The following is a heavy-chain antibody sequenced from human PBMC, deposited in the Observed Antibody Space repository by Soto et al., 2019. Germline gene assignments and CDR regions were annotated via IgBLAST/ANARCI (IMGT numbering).Heavy chain of an antibody. CDR3: ARDNFWSGYYLAPQRRPMEV. Sequence: SETLSLTCTVSGGSISSGGYYWSWIRQHPGKGLEWIGYIYYSGSTYYNPSLKSRVTISVDTSKNQFSLKLSSVTAADTAVYYCARDNFWSGYYLAPQRRPMEVWGQGTTVTVSS. V-gene: IGHV4-31*03. CDR1: GGSISSGGYY. CDR2: IYYSGST. D-gene: IGHD3-3*01. J-gene: IGHJ6*02.